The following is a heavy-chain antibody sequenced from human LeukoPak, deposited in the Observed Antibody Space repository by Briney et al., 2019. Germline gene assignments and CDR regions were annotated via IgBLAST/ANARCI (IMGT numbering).Heavy chain of an antibody. J-gene: IGHJ4*02. V-gene: IGHV1-69*13. CDR1: GGTFSSYA. CDR2: IIPIFDTA. CDR3: ATSKGLCSSSWYHASYFDS. Sequence: ASVKVSCKASGGTFSSYAISWVRQAPGQGLEWMGGIIPIFDTANYAQTFQGRVTITADDSTTTAYMELSSLRSEDTAVYFCATSKGLCSSSWYHASYFDSWGQGTLVTVSS. D-gene: IGHD6-13*01.